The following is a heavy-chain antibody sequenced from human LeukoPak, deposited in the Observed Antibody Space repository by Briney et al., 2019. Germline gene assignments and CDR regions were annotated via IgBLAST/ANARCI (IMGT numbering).Heavy chain of an antibody. D-gene: IGHD3-9*01. CDR2: ISYDGSNK. J-gene: IGHJ4*02. CDR3: AKGVGRYFDWLFLFDY. Sequence: GGSLRLSCAASGFTFSSYGMHWVRQAPGKGLEWVAVISYDGSNKYYADSVKGRFTISRDNFKNTLYLQMNSLRAEDTAVYYCAKGVGRYFDWLFLFDYWGQGTLVTVSS. V-gene: IGHV3-30*18. CDR1: GFTFSSYG.